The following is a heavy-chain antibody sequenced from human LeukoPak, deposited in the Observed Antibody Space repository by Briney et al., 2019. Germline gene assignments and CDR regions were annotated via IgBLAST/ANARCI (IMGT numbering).Heavy chain of an antibody. J-gene: IGHJ4*02. CDR1: GGSFSGYY. CDR2: INHSGST. V-gene: IGHV4-34*01. Sequence: SETLSITCAVYGGSFSGYYWSWIRQPPGKGLEWIGEINHSGSTNYNPSLKSGVTISVDTSKNQFSLKLSSVTAADTAVYYCARGRGDSGSYYADYWGQGTLVTVSS. CDR3: ARGRGDSGSYYADY. D-gene: IGHD1-26*01.